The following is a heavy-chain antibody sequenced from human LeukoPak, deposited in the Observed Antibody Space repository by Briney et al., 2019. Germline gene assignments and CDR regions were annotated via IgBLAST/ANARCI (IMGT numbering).Heavy chain of an antibody. CDR1: GFTFSSYW. CDR2: IKQDGSEK. CDR3: ARDLLGGGYSYGENYYYMDV. D-gene: IGHD5-18*01. J-gene: IGHJ6*03. V-gene: IGHV3-7*01. Sequence: GGSLRLSCAASGFTFSSYWMSWVRQAPGKGLEWVANIKQDGSEKCYVDSVKGRFTISRDNAKNSLYLQMNSLRAEDTAVYYCARDLLGGGYSYGENYYYMDVWGKGTTVTVSS.